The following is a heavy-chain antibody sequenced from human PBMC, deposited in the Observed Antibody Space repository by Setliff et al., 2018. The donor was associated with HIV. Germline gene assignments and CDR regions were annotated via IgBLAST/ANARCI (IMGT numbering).Heavy chain of an antibody. Sequence: GGSLRLSCAASGFTFDDYGMSWVRQSPGKGLEWIAYISSPSTMFYADYVRGRFTISRDNAKNSLYLQMDRLRVEDTAIYYCARDRGDYYYYMDVWGKGTTVTVSS. CDR3: ARDRGDYYYYMDV. CDR2: ISSPSTM. CDR1: GFTFDDYG. J-gene: IGHJ6*03. V-gene: IGHV3-11*01.